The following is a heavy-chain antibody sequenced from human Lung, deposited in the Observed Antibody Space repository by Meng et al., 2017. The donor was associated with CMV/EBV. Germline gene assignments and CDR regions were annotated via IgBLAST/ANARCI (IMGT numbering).Heavy chain of an antibody. V-gene: IGHV4-39*07. D-gene: IGHD3-3*01. CDR2: IYYSGST. J-gene: IGHJ5*02. CDR3: ARAGTDYDFWSGYFGSWFDP. Sequence: SXTLSLXCTVSGGSIISSSYYWGWIRQPPGKGLEWIGSIYYSGSTYYNPSLKSRVTISVNTSKNQFSLKLSSVTAADTAVYYCARAGTDYDFWSGYFGSWFDPWGQGXLVTVSS. CDR1: GGSIISSSYY.